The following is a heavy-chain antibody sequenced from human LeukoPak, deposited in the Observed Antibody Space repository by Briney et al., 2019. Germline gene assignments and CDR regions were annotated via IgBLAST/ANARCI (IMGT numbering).Heavy chain of an antibody. D-gene: IGHD3-22*01. CDR3: ARDYYDSSGYWGY. CDR1: GGTFSSYA. V-gene: IGHV1-69*13. Sequence: GASVKVSCKASGGTFSSYAISWVRQAPGQGLEWMGGIIPIFGAANYAQKFQGRVTITADESTSTAYMELSSLRSEDTAVYYCARDYYDSSGYWGYWGQGTLVTVSS. CDR2: IIPIFGAA. J-gene: IGHJ4*02.